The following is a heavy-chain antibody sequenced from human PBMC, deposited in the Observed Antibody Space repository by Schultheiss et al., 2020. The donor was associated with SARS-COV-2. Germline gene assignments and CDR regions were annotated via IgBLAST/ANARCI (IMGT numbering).Heavy chain of an antibody. V-gene: IGHV4-34*01. CDR3: ARDETGIYYYYYGMDV. CDR2: SHCTGSA. CDR1: GGSFSGYY. D-gene: IGHD1-1*01. J-gene: IGHJ6*02. Sequence: SETLSLTCAVYGGSFSGYYWSWIRQPPGTGLKWIGESHCTGSANCNPSLKSRVSISLGTSKNHFSLRLISVTAADTAVYYCARDETGIYYYYYGMDVWGQGTTVTVSS.